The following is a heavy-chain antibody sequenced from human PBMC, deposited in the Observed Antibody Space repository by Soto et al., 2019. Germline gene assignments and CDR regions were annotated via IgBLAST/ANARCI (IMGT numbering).Heavy chain of an antibody. Sequence: QITLKESGPTLVKPTQTLTLTCTFSGFSLSTSGVGVGWIRQPPGKALEWLALIYWDDDKRYSPSLKSRLTITKDTSKNQVVLTMTNMDPVDTATYYCAHSCSGGSCYSSYDAFDIWGQGTMVPVSS. V-gene: IGHV2-5*02. D-gene: IGHD2-15*01. CDR1: GFSLSTSGVG. J-gene: IGHJ3*02. CDR2: IYWDDDK. CDR3: AHSCSGGSCYSSYDAFDI.